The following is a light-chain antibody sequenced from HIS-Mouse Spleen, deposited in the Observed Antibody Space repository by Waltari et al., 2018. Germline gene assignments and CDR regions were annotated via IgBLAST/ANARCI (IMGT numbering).Light chain of an antibody. V-gene: IGLV3-21*03. J-gene: IGLJ1*01. CDR1: NIGSKS. CDR3: QVWDSSSDHPYV. Sequence: SYVLTQPPSVSVAPGKTARITCGGNNIGSKSVHWYQQKPGHAPVLVVYDASDRPSGIPERFSGSNSGNTATLTISRVEAGDEADYYCQVWDSSSDHPYVFGTGTKVTVL. CDR2: DAS.